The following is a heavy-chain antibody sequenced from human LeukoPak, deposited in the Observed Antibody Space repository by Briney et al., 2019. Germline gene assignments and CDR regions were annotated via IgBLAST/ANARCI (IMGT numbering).Heavy chain of an antibody. CDR3: ARGDLLVVTVSRPDTWFDP. V-gene: IGHV4-39*01. D-gene: IGHD2-21*02. CDR1: GDSINNPSYF. CDR2: IYYTGNT. Sequence: PSETLSLSCTVSGDSINNPSYFWAWIRQPPGKGLEWIGSIYYTGNTYYNPSLKSRVTMSIDTSKKQFSLKLNSVTAADTALYYCARGDLLVVTVSRPDTWFDPWVQGTLVTVSS. J-gene: IGHJ5*02.